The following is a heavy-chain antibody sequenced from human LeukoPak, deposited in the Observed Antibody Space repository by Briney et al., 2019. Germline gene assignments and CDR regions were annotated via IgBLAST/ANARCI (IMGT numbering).Heavy chain of an antibody. J-gene: IGHJ6*03. Sequence: SGGSLRLSCAASGFTFSSYSMNWVRQAPGKGLEWVSYISSSSTIYYADSVKGRFTISRDNAKNSLYLQMNSLRAEDTAVYYCARNRYEYYDILTGYSYYYYMDVWGKGTTVTVSS. CDR2: ISSSSTI. CDR1: GFTFSSYS. V-gene: IGHV3-48*01. CDR3: ARNRYEYYDILTGYSYYYYMDV. D-gene: IGHD3-9*01.